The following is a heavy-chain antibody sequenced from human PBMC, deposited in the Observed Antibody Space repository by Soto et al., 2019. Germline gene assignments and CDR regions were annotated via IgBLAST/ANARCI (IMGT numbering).Heavy chain of an antibody. D-gene: IGHD2-15*01. Sequence: QVQLVQSGAEVKKPGASVKVSCKASGYTFSNYGLTWVRQAPGQGLEWMGWIGVYNGNTDYAQKVKGRVTLTTDTSTSTAYMELRSLRSDDTAVYYGARDSLPMAVAAPDNWGQGTLVIVSS. J-gene: IGHJ4*02. CDR1: GYTFSNYG. CDR3: ARDSLPMAVAAPDN. V-gene: IGHV1-18*01. CDR2: IGVYNGNT.